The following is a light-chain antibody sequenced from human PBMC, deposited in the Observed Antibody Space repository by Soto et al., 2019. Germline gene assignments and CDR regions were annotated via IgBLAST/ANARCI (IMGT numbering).Light chain of an antibody. Sequence: DIQMTQSPSTLSASVGDTVTITCRASQSISSWLAWYQQKPGKAPKLLIYRASTLQSGVPSRFSASGSGTEFIITISSLQPDDFATYYCQLYNTYSGTFGQGTKV. J-gene: IGKJ1*01. CDR3: QLYNTYSGT. CDR2: RAS. CDR1: QSISSW. V-gene: IGKV1-5*03.